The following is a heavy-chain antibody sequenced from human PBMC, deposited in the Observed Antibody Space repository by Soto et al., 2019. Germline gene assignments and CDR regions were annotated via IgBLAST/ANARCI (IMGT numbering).Heavy chain of an antibody. D-gene: IGHD1-1*01. V-gene: IGHV1-8*01. J-gene: IGHJ4*02. CDR2: MNPNTGNS. CDR3: ARRAETNGWNGFGADKYYFDF. Sequence: ASVKVSCKASGYTFTSYDIYWVRQATGQGLEWMGWMNPNTGNSAYAHKFQGRVTMTSDTSISTAHMELSSLRSEETAVYYCARRAETNGWNGFGADKYYFDFWGQGTMATVSS. CDR1: GYTFTSYD.